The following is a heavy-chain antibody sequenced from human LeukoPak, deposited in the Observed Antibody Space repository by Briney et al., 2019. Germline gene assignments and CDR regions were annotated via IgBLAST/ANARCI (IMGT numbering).Heavy chain of an antibody. CDR1: GFTFRDYT. Sequence: PGGSLGLSCADSGFTFRDYTMHWVRQAPGKGLEWVAVISYDESQKYYADSVKGRFTISRDNSKNTVYLQMNSLRDEDTAVFYCARANSSSWHYFDYWGQGALVTVSS. V-gene: IGHV3-30*04. CDR2: ISYDESQK. D-gene: IGHD6-13*01. J-gene: IGHJ4*02. CDR3: ARANSSSWHYFDY.